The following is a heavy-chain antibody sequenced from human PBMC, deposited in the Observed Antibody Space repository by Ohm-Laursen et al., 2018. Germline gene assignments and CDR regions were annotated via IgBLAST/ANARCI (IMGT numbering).Heavy chain of an antibody. CDR3: AREELESSGWAD. V-gene: IGHV3-9*01. CDR1: GFIFDDYA. J-gene: IGHJ4*02. Sequence: RSLRLSCSASGFIFDDYAMYWVRQVPGKGLEWVSGISWNGANIAYADFVKGRFTISRDNAKNTLYLQMNSLRAEDTAVYYCAREELESSGWADWGQGTLVTVSS. D-gene: IGHD6-19*01. CDR2: ISWNGANI.